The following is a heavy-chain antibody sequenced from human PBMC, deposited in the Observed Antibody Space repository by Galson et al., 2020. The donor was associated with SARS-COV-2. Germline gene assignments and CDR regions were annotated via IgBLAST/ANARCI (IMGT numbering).Heavy chain of an antibody. V-gene: IGHV4-34*01. Sequence: SETLSLTCAVYGGSFSGYYWSWIRQPPGKGLEWIGEINHSGSTNYNPSLKSRVTISVDTSKNQFSLKLSSVTAADPAVYYCARGSYSSSWYGHSAGMDVWGQGTTVTVSS. CDR2: INHSGST. CDR3: ARGSYSSSWYGHSAGMDV. CDR1: GGSFSGYY. J-gene: IGHJ6*02. D-gene: IGHD6-13*01.